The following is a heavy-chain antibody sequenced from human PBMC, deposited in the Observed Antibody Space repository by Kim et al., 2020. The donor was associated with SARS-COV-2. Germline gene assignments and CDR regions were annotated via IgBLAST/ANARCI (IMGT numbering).Heavy chain of an antibody. J-gene: IGHJ4*02. Sequence: GGSLRLSCAASGFTFSSYGMHWVRQAPGKGLEWVAVIWYDGSNKYYADSVKGRFTISRDNSKNTLYLQMNSLRAEDTAVYYCARDQLGYSYGYLVDYWGQGTLVTVSS. D-gene: IGHD5-18*01. V-gene: IGHV3-33*01. CDR1: GFTFSSYG. CDR2: IWYDGSNK. CDR3: ARDQLGYSYGYLVDY.